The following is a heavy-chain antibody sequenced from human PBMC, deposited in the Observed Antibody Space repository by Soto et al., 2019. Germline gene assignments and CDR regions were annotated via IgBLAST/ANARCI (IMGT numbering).Heavy chain of an antibody. CDR2: IYYSGST. CDR1: GGSISSSSYY. J-gene: IGHJ5*02. V-gene: IGHV4-39*01. D-gene: IGHD2-2*01. CDR3: ARVSLGYCSSTSCYPSPNWFDP. Sequence: SETLSLTCTVSGGSISSSSYYWGWIRQPPGKGLEWIGSIYYSGSTYYNPSLKSRVTISVDTSKNQFSLKLSSVTAADTAVYYCARVSLGYCSSTSCYPSPNWFDPWGQGILVTVSS.